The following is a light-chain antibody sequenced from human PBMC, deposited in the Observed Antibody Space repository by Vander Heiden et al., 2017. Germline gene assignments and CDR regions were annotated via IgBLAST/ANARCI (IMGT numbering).Light chain of an antibody. CDR3: QVWDSSSDLVV. CDR1: NIGSKS. CDR2: DDS. V-gene: IGLV3-21*02. J-gene: IGLJ2*01. Sequence: SYVLTQPPSVSVAPGQTARITWGGNNIGSKSVPWYQQKPGQAPVLVVYDDSDRPSGIPERFSGSNSGNTATLTSSRVEAGDEADYYCQVWDSSSDLVVFGGGTKLTVL.